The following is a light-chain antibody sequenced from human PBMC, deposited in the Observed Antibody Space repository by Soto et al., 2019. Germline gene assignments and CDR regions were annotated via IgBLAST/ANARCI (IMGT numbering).Light chain of an antibody. V-gene: IGLV1-44*01. Sequence: QSVLTQPPSASGTPGQRVSISCSGSGSNIGSNTVNWYQQLPGTAPKLLIYNNNQRPSGVPDRFSGSKSGTSASLAISGLQSEDEADYYCAAWDDSLNGPIFGGGTKLTVL. CDR1: GSNIGSNT. J-gene: IGLJ2*01. CDR3: AAWDDSLNGPI. CDR2: NNN.